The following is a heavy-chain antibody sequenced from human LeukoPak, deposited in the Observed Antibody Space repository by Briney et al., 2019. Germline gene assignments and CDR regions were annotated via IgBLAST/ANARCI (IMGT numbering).Heavy chain of an antibody. CDR1: GGTFSSYT. V-gene: IGHV1-69*02. CDR3: ARPAVVVPAAIQRGYYYGMDV. J-gene: IGHJ6*02. CDR2: IIPILGIA. D-gene: IGHD2-2*02. Sequence: SVKVSCKASGGTFSSYTISWVRQAPGQGLEWMGRIIPILGIANYAQKFQGRVTITADKSTSTAYMELSSLRSEDTAVYYCARPAVVVPAAIQRGYYYGMDVWGQGTTDTVSS.